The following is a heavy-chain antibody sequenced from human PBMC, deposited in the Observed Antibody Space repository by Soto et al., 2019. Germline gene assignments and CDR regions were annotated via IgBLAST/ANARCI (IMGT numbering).Heavy chain of an antibody. CDR3: ARHTTEDARYHWFDP. V-gene: IGHV4-59*08. J-gene: IGHJ5*02. Sequence: SETLSLTCTVSGGSISSYYWSWIRQPPGKGLEWIGYIYYSGSANYNPSLKSRVTISVDTSKNQFSLKLSSVTAADTAVYYCARHTTEDARYHWFDPWGQGTLVTVSS. CDR1: GGSISSYY. D-gene: IGHD1-1*01. CDR2: IYYSGSA.